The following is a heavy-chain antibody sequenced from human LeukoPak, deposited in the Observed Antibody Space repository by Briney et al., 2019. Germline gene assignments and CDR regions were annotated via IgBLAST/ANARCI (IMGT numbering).Heavy chain of an antibody. CDR2: TSHDESYK. CDR3: ARDRLFYFHSPDYRAGYFYAMDV. V-gene: IGHV3-30-3*01. D-gene: IGHD3-22*01. J-gene: IGHJ6*02. Sequence: GGSLRLSCSASGFTFNTYPMHWVRQYPGKGLEWVAVTSHDESYKFYAESVKGRFTISRDNSNNTLYLQMNTLRPEDTSVYYCARDRLFYFHSPDYRAGYFYAMDVWGQGTTVTVSS. CDR1: GFTFNTYP.